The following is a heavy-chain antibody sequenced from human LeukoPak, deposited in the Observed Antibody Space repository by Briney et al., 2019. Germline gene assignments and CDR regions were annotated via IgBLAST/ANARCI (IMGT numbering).Heavy chain of an antibody. V-gene: IGHV3-30*18. CDR3: AKDRRPVRGFVVVTAIDY. D-gene: IGHD2-21*02. Sequence: PGGSLRLSWAASGFTFGSYGMDWVRQAPGKGLEWVAVISYDGSNKYYADSVKGRFTISRDNSKNTLYLQMNSLRAEDTAVYYCAKDRRPVRGFVVVTAIDYWGQGTLVTVSS. CDR1: GFTFGSYG. J-gene: IGHJ4*02. CDR2: ISYDGSNK.